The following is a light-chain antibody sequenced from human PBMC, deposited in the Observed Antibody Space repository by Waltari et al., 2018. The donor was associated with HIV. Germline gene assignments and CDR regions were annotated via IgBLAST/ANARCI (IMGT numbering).Light chain of an antibody. CDR3: QTWGSGLWV. CDR2: VKSDVSH. J-gene: IGLJ3*02. CDR1: SGYSNSA. Sequence: QLVMTQSPSASASLGPSVKLTCTLRSGYSNSAIARHQQQPDKGPRYLMTVKSDVSHIKGDGIPDRFSGSSSGAERYLTISSRQSEDEADYYCQTWGSGLWVFGGGTTLSVL. V-gene: IGLV4-69*02.